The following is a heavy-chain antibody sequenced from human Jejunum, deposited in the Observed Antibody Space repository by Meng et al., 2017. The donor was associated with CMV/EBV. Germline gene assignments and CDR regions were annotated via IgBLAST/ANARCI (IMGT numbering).Heavy chain of an antibody. J-gene: IGHJ4*02. CDR1: FTFSKYV. V-gene: IGHV3-23*01. CDR2: ISSGGTST. CDR3: AKGYYDSSGYYYADDY. D-gene: IGHD3-22*01. Sequence: FTFSKYVMGWVRQAPGEGLEWVSGISSGGTSTYYEDSVKGRFTISRDNSRNTLYLQMNRLRAEDTAVYYCAKGYYDSSGYYYADDYWGQGTLVTVSS.